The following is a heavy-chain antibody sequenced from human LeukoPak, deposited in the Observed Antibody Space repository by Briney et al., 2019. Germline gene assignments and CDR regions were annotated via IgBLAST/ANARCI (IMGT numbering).Heavy chain of an antibody. CDR3: ARDRSRDCSSTSCYLFPDY. D-gene: IGHD2-2*01. CDR2: IYTSGST. J-gene: IGHJ4*02. V-gene: IGHV4-61*02. CDR1: GGSISSGSYY. Sequence: SETLSLTCTVSGGSISSGSYYWSWIRQLAGKGLEWIGRIYTSGSTNYNPSLKSRVTISVDTSKNQFSLKLSSVTAADTAVYYCARDRSRDCSSTSCYLFPDYWGQGTLVTVSS.